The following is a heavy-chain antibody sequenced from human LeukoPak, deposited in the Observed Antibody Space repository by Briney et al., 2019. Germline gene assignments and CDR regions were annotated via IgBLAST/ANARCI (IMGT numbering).Heavy chain of an antibody. D-gene: IGHD6-19*01. J-gene: IGHJ3*02. CDR3: ARDGDSSGWYGAFDI. CDR1: GFTFSSYG. CDR2: IWYDGSNK. V-gene: IGHV3-33*01. Sequence: GRSLRLSCVASGFTFSSYGMHWVRQAPGKGLEWVAVIWYDGSNKYYADSVKGRFTISRDNSKNTLYLQMNSLRAEDTAVYYCARDGDSSGWYGAFDIWAKGQWSPSLQ.